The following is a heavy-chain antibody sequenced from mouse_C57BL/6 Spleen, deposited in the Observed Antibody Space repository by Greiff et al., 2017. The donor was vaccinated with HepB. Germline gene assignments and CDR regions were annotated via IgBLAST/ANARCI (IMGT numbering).Heavy chain of an antibody. J-gene: IGHJ1*03. CDR1: GYTFTDYY. CDR3: ARGGIITTVVAPRYFDV. Sequence: VQLQQSGPVLVKPGASVKMSCKASGYTFTDYYMNWVKQSHGKSLEWIGVINPYNGGTSYNQKFKGKATLTVDKSSSTAYMELNSLTSEDSAVYYCARGGIITTVVAPRYFDVWGTGTTVTVSS. D-gene: IGHD1-1*01. CDR2: INPYNGGT. V-gene: IGHV1-19*01.